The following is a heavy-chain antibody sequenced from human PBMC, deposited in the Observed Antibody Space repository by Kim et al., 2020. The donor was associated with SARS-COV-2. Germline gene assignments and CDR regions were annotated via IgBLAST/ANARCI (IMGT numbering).Heavy chain of an antibody. J-gene: IGHJ4*02. V-gene: IGHV3-33*01. CDR3: ARDWAVAGGN. CDR2: NK. D-gene: IGHD6-19*01. Sequence: NKYYADSVKGRFTISRDNSKNTLYVQMNSLRAEDTAVYYCARDWAVAGGNWGQGTLVTVSS.